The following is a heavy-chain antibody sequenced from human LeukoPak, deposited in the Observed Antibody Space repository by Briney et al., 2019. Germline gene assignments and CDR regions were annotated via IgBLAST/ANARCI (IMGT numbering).Heavy chain of an antibody. Sequence: GASVKVSCKASGYTFTSYCMHWVRQAPGQGLEWMGIINPSGGSTSYAQKFQGRVTMTRDMSTSTVYMEVSRLRSEDTAVYYCAKAAYDSSYYYYYYMDVWGKGTTVTVSS. CDR1: GYTFTSYC. V-gene: IGHV1-46*01. D-gene: IGHD3-22*01. CDR3: AKAAYDSSYYYYYYMDV. CDR2: INPSGGST. J-gene: IGHJ6*03.